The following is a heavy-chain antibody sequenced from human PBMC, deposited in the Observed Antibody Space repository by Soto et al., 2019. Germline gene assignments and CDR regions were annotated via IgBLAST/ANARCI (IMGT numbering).Heavy chain of an antibody. Sequence: HPGGSLRLSCAASGFTLSSYAMSWVRQAPGKGLEWVSGISGSGGSTYYADSVKGRFTISRDNSKNTLYLQMNSLRAEDTAVYYCAKSGTPGLHYPLWGQGTLVTVSS. CDR2: ISGSGGST. CDR3: AKSGTPGLHYPL. V-gene: IGHV3-23*01. J-gene: IGHJ4*02. CDR1: GFTLSSYA. D-gene: IGHD1-1*01.